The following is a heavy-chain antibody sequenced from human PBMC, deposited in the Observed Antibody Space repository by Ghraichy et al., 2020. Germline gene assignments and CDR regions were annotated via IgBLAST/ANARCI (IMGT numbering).Heavy chain of an antibody. Sequence: GGSLRLSCAATGFTFSNYWMHWVRQAPGKGLVWVSRVNSDGSWKSYADSVKGRFTISRDTGTNTLFLEMNSLRVEDTAVYYCAREAASYYCGMDVWGRGTTVTVSS. D-gene: IGHD3-10*01. V-gene: IGHV3-74*01. CDR3: AREAASYYCGMDV. CDR2: VNSDGSWK. CDR1: GFTFSNYW. J-gene: IGHJ6*02.